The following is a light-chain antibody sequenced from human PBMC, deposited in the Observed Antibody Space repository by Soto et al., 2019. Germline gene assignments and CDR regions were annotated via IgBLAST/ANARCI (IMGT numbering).Light chain of an antibody. CDR2: GAS. Sequence: EIVLTQSPGTLSLSPGERATLSCRASQSVSSSYLAWYQQKPGQAPRLLIYGASSRATGIPDRFSGSGSGTDXTXTXSRXXXXDFAVYYCQQYGSPGVTFGPGTKVDIK. J-gene: IGKJ3*01. CDR3: QQYGSPGVT. CDR1: QSVSSSY. V-gene: IGKV3-20*01.